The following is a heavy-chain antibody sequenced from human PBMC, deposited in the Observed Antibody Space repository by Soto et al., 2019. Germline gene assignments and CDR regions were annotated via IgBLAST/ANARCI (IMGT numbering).Heavy chain of an antibody. CDR1: GGSISNYY. V-gene: IGHV4-59*08. J-gene: IGHJ4*02. CDR3: ARQRRDFDY. CDR2: IFSSGST. Sequence: KPSETLSLTCTVSGGSISNYYWSWIRQPPGKGLQWIGYIFSSGSTNYNPSLKSRVTISVNTSKNQFSLNLNSVTAADTAVYYCARQRRDFDYWGQGSLVTVSS.